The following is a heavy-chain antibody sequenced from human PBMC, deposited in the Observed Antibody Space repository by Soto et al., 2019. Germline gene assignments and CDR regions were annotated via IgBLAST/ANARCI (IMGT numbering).Heavy chain of an antibody. CDR2: IYYSGST. V-gene: IGHV4-39*01. CDR3: ADQPNSGSYYAHPSYYAFDI. J-gene: IGHJ3*02. CDR1: GGSISSSSYY. Sequence: KTSETLSLTCTVSGGSISSSSYYWGWIRQPPGKGLEWIGSIYYSGSTYYNPSLKSRVTISVDTSKNQFSLKLSSVTAADTAVYYCADQPNSGSYYAHPSYYAFDIWGQGTMVTVSS. D-gene: IGHD1-26*01.